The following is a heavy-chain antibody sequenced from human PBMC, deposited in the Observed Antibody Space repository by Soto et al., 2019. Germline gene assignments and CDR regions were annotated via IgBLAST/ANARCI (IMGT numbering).Heavy chain of an antibody. CDR3: AREYWYFDH. CDR1: GFTYTNYW. V-gene: IGHV3-7*01. J-gene: IGHJ2*01. CDR2: INQDGSEK. Sequence: DVQLVESGGGLVQPGGSLRLSCAAAGFTYTNYWMDWVRQAPGKGLEWVANINQDGSEKYYVDSVKGRFTIARDNAKKSLYLQINSLRAEDTAVYFCAREYWYFDHWGRGTLVSVSS.